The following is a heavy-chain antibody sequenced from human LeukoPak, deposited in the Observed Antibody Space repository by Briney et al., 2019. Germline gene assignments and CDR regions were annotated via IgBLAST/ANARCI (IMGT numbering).Heavy chain of an antibody. CDR2: INHSGST. D-gene: IGHD4/OR15-4a*01. J-gene: IGHJ5*02. CDR1: GGSFSGYY. V-gene: IGHV4-34*01. CDR3: AREMVPQYNWFDP. Sequence: SETLSLTCAVYGGSFSGYYWSWIRQPPGKGLEWIGEINHSGSTNYNPSLKSRVTISVDTSKNQFSLKLSSVTAADTAVYYCAREMVPQYNWFDPWGQGTLVTVSS.